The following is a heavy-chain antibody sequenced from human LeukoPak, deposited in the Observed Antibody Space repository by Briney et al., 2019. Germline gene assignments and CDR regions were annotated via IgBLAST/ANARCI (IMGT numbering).Heavy chain of an antibody. J-gene: IGHJ4*02. Sequence: GGSLRLSCAASGFTFSSYGMHWVRQAPGKGLEWVAAIWYDGSNKYYADSVKGRFTISRDNSKNTLYLQMNSLRAEDTAVYYCTSSGYLIDYWGQGTLVTVSS. CDR3: TSSGYLIDY. D-gene: IGHD3-22*01. CDR2: IWYDGSNK. CDR1: GFTFSSYG. V-gene: IGHV3-33*01.